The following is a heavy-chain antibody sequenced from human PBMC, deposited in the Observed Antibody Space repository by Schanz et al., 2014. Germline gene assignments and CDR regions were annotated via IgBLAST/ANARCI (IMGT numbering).Heavy chain of an antibody. D-gene: IGHD2-15*01. Sequence: QEQLVESGGGLVKPGGSLRLSCAASGFTFRDYYMSWIRQAPGKGLEWVSDISSGSSYANYADSVKGRFTISRDNSKNILYLQMNSLRAEDTAVYYCAKARRKSNCSGGRCFHYSYYGMDVWGQGTTVTVSS. J-gene: IGHJ6*02. CDR3: AKARRKSNCSGGRCFHYSYYGMDV. CDR2: ISSGSSYA. V-gene: IGHV3-11*05. CDR1: GFTFRDYY.